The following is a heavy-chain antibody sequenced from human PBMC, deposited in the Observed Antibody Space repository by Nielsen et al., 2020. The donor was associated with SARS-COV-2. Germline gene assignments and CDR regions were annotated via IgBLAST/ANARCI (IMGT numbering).Heavy chain of an antibody. CDR2: FDPEDGET. Sequence: ASVKVSCKVSGYTLTELSVHWVRQAPGKGLEWMGGFDPEDGETIYAQKFQGRVTMTEDTSTDTAYMELSSLRSEDTAVYYCATKGYCSGGSCYIWYYGMDVWGQGTTVTVSS. CDR1: GYTLTELS. V-gene: IGHV1-24*01. D-gene: IGHD2-15*01. CDR3: ATKGYCSGGSCYIWYYGMDV. J-gene: IGHJ6*02.